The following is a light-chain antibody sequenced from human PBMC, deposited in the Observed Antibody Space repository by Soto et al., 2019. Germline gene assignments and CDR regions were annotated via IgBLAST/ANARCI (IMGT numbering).Light chain of an antibody. J-gene: IGKJ1*01. CDR2: GAS. V-gene: IGKV3-20*01. CDR1: QSVSSNY. CDR3: QDYGSSPRT. Sequence: IVLTQSPGTLSLSPGERSTLSCRVSQSVSSNYLAWYQHKPGQAPRLLIYGASNRATGIPARISGSGSGTDFTLTISSLEPEDAAVYYCQDYGSSPRTFGQGTKVDIK.